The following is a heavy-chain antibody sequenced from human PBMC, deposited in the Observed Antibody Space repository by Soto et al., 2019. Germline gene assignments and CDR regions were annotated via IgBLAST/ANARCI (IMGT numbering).Heavy chain of an antibody. CDR3: ARGSPDGFGEYNY. Sequence: EVQLVESGGGLVQPGGSLRLSCAASGFTFSSYWMSWVRQAPGKGLEWVANIKQDGSEKYYVDSVKGRFTISRDKAKNSLYLQMNSLRAEDTAVYYCARGSPDGFGEYNYWGQGTLVTVSS. CDR2: IKQDGSEK. D-gene: IGHD3-10*01. CDR1: GFTFSSYW. J-gene: IGHJ4*02. V-gene: IGHV3-7*01.